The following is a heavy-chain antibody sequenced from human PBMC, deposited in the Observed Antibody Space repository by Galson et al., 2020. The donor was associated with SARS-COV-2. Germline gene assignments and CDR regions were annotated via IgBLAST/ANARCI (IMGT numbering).Heavy chain of an antibody. V-gene: IGHV3-21*01. CDR2: ISSSSSSYI. CDR3: ARFSPYYYYYGMDV. J-gene: IGHJ6*02. CDR1: GFTFSSYS. Sequence: GESLKISCAASGFTFSSYSMNWVRQAPGKGLEWVSSISSSSSSYIYYADSVKGRFTISRDNAKNSLYLQMNSLRAEDTAVYYCARFSPYYYYYGMDVWGQGTTVTVSS.